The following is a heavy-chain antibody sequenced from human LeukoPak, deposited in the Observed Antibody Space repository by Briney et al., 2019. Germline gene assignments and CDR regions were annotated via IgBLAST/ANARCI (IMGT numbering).Heavy chain of an antibody. Sequence: SETLSLTCAVYGGSFSGYYWSWIRQPPGKGLEWIGEINHSGSTNYNPSLKSRVTISVDTSKNQFSLKLSSVTAADTAVYYCARRPYIVVVPAAHYYFDYWGQGTLVTVSS. J-gene: IGHJ4*02. D-gene: IGHD2-2*01. V-gene: IGHV4-34*01. CDR3: ARRPYIVVVPAAHYYFDY. CDR2: INHSGST. CDR1: GGSFSGYY.